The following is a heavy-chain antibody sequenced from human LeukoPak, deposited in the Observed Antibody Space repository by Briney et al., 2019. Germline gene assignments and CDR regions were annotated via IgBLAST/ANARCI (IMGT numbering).Heavy chain of an antibody. CDR1: GYTFTGYY. CDR2: INPNSGGT. Sequence: GASVKVSCKASGYTFTGYYMHWVRQAPGQGLEWMGWINPNSGGTNYAQKFQGWVTMTRDTSISTAYMELSRLRSDDTAVYYCARDPGQQLVLAFDIWGQGTMVTVSS. D-gene: IGHD6-13*01. V-gene: IGHV1-2*04. CDR3: ARDPGQQLVLAFDI. J-gene: IGHJ3*02.